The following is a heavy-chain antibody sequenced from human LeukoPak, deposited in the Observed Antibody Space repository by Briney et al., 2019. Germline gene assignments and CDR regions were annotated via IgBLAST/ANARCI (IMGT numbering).Heavy chain of an antibody. J-gene: IGHJ4*02. D-gene: IGHD3-22*01. V-gene: IGHV3-23*01. CDR1: GFTFSSYA. Sequence: GGSLRLSCAASGFTFSSYAMRWVRQAPGKGLEWVSAISGSGGSTYYADSVKGRCTISRDNSKNTLYLQMNSLRAEDTAVYYCAKRPGYYYDSSGYYQPTDYWGQGTLVTVSS. CDR2: ISGSGGST. CDR3: AKRPGYYYDSSGYYQPTDY.